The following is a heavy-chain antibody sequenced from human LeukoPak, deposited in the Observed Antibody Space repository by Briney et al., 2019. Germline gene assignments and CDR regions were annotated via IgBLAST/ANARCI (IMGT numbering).Heavy chain of an antibody. CDR3: AKGHSESYGWFDP. V-gene: IGHV4-39*07. J-gene: IGHJ5*02. D-gene: IGHD1-26*01. CDR1: GGSISSSSYY. CDR2: IYYSGST. Sequence: PSETLSLTCTVSGGSISSSSYYWGWIRQPPGKGLEWIGSIYYSGSTYYNPSLKSRVTISVDTSKNQFSLKLSSVTAADTAVYYCAKGHSESYGWFDPWGQGTLVTVSS.